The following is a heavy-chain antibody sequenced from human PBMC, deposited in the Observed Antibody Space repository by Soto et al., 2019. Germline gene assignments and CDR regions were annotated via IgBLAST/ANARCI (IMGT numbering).Heavy chain of an antibody. D-gene: IGHD3-22*01. J-gene: IGHJ3*02. CDR1: GFTVSSNY. V-gene: IGHV3-53*01. CDR3: ARNYDSTAGGACDI. CDR2: IYSGGST. Sequence: EVQLVESGGGLIQPGGSLRLSCAASGFTVSSNYMSWVRQAPGKGLEWVSVIYSGGSTYYADSVKGRFTISRDNSKNTLYLQMNSLRAEDTAVYYCARNYDSTAGGACDIWGQGTMVTVSS.